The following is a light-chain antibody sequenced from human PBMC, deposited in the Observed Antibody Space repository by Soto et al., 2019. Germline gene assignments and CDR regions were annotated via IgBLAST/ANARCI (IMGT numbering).Light chain of an antibody. V-gene: IGKV3-20*01. Sequence: EIVLTQSPGTLSLSPGEGATLSCRASQSVRSSYLAWYQQQPGQAPRLLIYAASSRATGIPDRFSGSGSGTDFTLTISRLEPEDFAVYYCLQYGTPPYTFGQGTKLEIK. J-gene: IGKJ2*01. CDR3: LQYGTPPYT. CDR2: AAS. CDR1: QSVRSSY.